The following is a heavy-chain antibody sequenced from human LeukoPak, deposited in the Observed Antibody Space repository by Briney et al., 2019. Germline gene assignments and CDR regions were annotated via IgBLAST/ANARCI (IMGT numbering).Heavy chain of an antibody. CDR3: ARDPYGSGGFDY. CDR2: IYYSGST. Sequence: PSETLSLTCTVSGGSITSYYWTWIRQPPGKGLEWIGYIYYSGSTNYNPSLKSRVTISVDTSKNQFSLKLSSVTAADTAVYYCARDPYGSGGFDYWGQGTLVTVSS. V-gene: IGHV4-59*01. J-gene: IGHJ4*02. CDR1: GGSITSYY. D-gene: IGHD3-10*01.